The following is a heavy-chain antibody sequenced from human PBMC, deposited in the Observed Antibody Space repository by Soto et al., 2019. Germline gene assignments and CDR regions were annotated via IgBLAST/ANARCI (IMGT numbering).Heavy chain of an antibody. J-gene: IGHJ4*02. Sequence: EVQLLESGGGLVQPGGSLRLSCAASGFTFNSYAMTWVRQAPGKGLEWVSTIGPGGRSTYSADSVKGRFTLSRDNFKNTLYLQTNSLGAEDTAVYYCAKIRPSIDYWGQGTLVTVSS. D-gene: IGHD3-16*01. CDR1: GFTFNSYA. CDR3: AKIRPSIDY. V-gene: IGHV3-23*01. CDR2: IGPGGRST.